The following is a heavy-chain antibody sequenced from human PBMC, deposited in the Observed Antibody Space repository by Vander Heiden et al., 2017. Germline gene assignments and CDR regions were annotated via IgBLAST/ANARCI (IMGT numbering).Heavy chain of an antibody. CDR1: ACSIRSGGYY. Sequence: QVQLQESGPGLVKPSQTLSLTCTVSACSIRSGGYYWCWRRQHPGKGLEWFGDIYYSGGTSYHPSLKRRVIISVDTSKNQFSRQLSSVTAADTAVEYCARVDTSRGGDYYYGMDVWGQGTTVTVSS. CDR2: IYYSGGT. CDR3: ARVDTSRGGDYYYGMDV. J-gene: IGHJ6*02. V-gene: IGHV4-31*03. D-gene: IGHD5-18*01.